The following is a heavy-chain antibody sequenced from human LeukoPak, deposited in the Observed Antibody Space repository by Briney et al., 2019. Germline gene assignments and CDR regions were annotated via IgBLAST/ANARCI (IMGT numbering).Heavy chain of an antibody. Sequence: ASVKVSCKASGYTFTSYGMSWVRQAPGQGLEWMGWISAYNGNPNYAQKLQGRVTMTTDTSTSTAYMELRSLRSDDTAVYYCARAANWNPDGYYYYYYMDVWGKGTTVTVSS. CDR3: ARAANWNPDGYYYYYYMDV. D-gene: IGHD1-20*01. J-gene: IGHJ6*03. CDR2: ISAYNGNP. CDR1: GYTFTSYG. V-gene: IGHV1-18*01.